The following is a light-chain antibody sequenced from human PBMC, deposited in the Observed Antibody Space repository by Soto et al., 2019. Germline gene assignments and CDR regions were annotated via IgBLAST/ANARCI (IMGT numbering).Light chain of an antibody. Sequence: QSVLTQPASVSGSPGQSITISCTGTSSDVGSYNFVSWYQQHPRKAPKLMIYEASKRPSGVSNRFSGSKSGNTASLTISGLQPEDEADYYCCSYAGSSTYVFGAGTKVTVL. V-gene: IGLV2-23*01. J-gene: IGLJ1*01. CDR1: SSDVGSYNF. CDR3: CSYAGSSTYV. CDR2: EAS.